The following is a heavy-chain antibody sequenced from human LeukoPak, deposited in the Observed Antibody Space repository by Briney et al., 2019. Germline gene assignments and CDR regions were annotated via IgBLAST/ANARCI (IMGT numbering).Heavy chain of an antibody. CDR2: IYYSGST. CDR1: GVSISSSYSY. D-gene: IGHD3-22*01. CDR3: ARVREDYYDSSGYYHCHFDY. V-gene: IGHV4-39*07. Sequence: SETLSLTCTVSGVSISSSYSYWGWIRQPPGKGLEWIGSIYYSGSTYYNPSLKSRVTISVDTSKNQFSLKLSSVTAADTAVYYCARVREDYYDSSGYYHCHFDYWGQGTLVTVSS. J-gene: IGHJ4*02.